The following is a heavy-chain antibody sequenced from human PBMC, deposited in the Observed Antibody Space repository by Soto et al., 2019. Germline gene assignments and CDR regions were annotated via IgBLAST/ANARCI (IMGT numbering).Heavy chain of an antibody. D-gene: IGHD3-16*01. V-gene: IGHV5-51*03. CDR3: ARRARGNWAFDY. Sequence: EVHLVQSGAEMKKPGESLKISCEGSGYSFTNYWIGWVRQMPGKGLEWMGIIYPGDSDTRYSPSFQGQVTFSADKSTSSAYRQWSSLKASDTAIYFCARRARGNWAFDYWGQGTLVTVSS. CDR1: GYSFTNYW. J-gene: IGHJ4*02. CDR2: IYPGDSDT.